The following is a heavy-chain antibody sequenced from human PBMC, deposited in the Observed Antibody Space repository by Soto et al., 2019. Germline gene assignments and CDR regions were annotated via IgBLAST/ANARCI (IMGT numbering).Heavy chain of an antibody. V-gene: IGHV1-18*01. Sequence: GASVKVSCKASGYTFTSYGISWVRQAPGQGLEWMGWISAYNGNTNYAQKLQGRVTMTTDTSTSTAYMELRSLRSDDTAVYYCARDASSLYSGSYKTFDYWGQGTLVTVSS. D-gene: IGHD1-26*01. CDR2: ISAYNGNT. J-gene: IGHJ4*02. CDR1: GYTFTSYG. CDR3: ARDASSLYSGSYKTFDY.